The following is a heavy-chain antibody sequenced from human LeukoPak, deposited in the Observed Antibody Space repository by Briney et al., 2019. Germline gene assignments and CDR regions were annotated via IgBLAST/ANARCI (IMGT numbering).Heavy chain of an antibody. D-gene: IGHD5-24*01. J-gene: IGHJ4*02. CDR1: GGSISSGSYY. CDR2: IYTSGST. V-gene: IGHV4-61*02. Sequence: SETLSLTCTVSGGSISSGSYYWSWIRQPAGKGLEWIGRIYTSGSTNYNPSLKSRVTISVDTSKNQFSLKLSSVTAADTAVYYCASSRDGYSWVDYWGQGTLVTVSS. CDR3: ASSRDGYSWVDY.